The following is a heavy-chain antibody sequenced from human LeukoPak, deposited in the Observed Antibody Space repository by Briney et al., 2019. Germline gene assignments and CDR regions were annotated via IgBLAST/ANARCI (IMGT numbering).Heavy chain of an antibody. Sequence: ASVKVSCKASGYTFTSYDINWVRQATGQGLEWMGWMNANTGNTGYAQKFQGRVTMTRNTSISTAYMELSSLRSEDTAVYYCVRALSVAARNWFDPWGQGTLVTVSP. V-gene: IGHV1-8*01. J-gene: IGHJ5*02. CDR2: MNANTGNT. CDR3: VRALSVAARNWFDP. CDR1: GYTFTSYD. D-gene: IGHD6-19*01.